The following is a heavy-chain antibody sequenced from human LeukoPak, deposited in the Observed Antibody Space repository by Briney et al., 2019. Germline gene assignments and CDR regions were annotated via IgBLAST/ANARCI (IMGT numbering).Heavy chain of an antibody. J-gene: IGHJ4*02. Sequence: GGSLRLSCAASGFTFSNAWMNWVRQAPGEGLERVGRIKSKTDRGTTDYAAPVKGRFTISRDDSKNTLYLQMNSLKTEDTAVYYCVRIDGIFTDYIDCWGQGTLVTVSS. CDR3: VRIDGIFTDYIDC. CDR1: GFTFSNAW. CDR2: IKSKTDRGTT. V-gene: IGHV3-15*01. D-gene: IGHD3-9*01.